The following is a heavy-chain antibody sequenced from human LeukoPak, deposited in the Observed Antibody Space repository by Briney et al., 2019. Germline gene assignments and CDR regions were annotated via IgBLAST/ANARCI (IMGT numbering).Heavy chain of an antibody. CDR3: ARDPVELATTEYDY. D-gene: IGHD5-24*01. Sequence: RASVKVSCKASGYTFIGNYMHWVRQAPGQGLEWMGWINPNSGGTSYAQKFQGRVTMTRDTSISTAYMELSRLRSDDTAVYYCARDPVELATTEYDYWGQGTLVTVSS. CDR1: GYTFIGNY. V-gene: IGHV1-2*02. CDR2: INPNSGGT. J-gene: IGHJ4*02.